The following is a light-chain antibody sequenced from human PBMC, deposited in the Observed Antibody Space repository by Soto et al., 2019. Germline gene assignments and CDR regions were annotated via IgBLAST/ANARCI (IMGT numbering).Light chain of an antibody. J-gene: IGKJ4*01. Sequence: MAQAPAPLSVSSGERATLSCTASQSVSSSLAWYQQKPGQAPRLLIYGVSTRATGIPARFSGSGSETKFTLTTSSLQSEEFAVYYCQQYNNWPPLTFGGGTKVDIK. CDR2: GVS. CDR1: QSVSSS. V-gene: IGKV3-15*01. CDR3: QQYNNWPPLT.